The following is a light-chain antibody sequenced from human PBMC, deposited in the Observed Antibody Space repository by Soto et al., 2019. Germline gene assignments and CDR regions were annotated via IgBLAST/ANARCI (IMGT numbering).Light chain of an antibody. CDR2: EVT. CDR3: VSYKTDDTFV. CDR1: SNDIGSYNY. V-gene: IGLV2-14*01. J-gene: IGLJ1*01. Sequence: QSVLTQPASVSGSPGQSITISCTGTSNDIGSYNYVSWYQQHPGKAPKLMIYEVTNRPSGVSDRFSGSKSGNTASLTISGLLAEDEAEYFCVSYKTDDTFVFGTGTKVTVL.